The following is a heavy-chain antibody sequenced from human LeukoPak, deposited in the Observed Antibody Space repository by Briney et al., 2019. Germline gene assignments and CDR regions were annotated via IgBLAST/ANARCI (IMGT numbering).Heavy chain of an antibody. Sequence: PGGSLRLSCEGYGFTLSDFYISWIRQAPGKGLEWVSYISSSGSTRHYAVSVRGRFTVSRDDAKNSVFLEMNSLRAEDTAIYYCARDPNNWNDVAWFDPWGQGTLVTVSS. CDR3: ARDPNNWNDVAWFDP. J-gene: IGHJ5*02. CDR1: GFTLSDFY. CDR2: ISSSGSTR. V-gene: IGHV3-11*01. D-gene: IGHD1-20*01.